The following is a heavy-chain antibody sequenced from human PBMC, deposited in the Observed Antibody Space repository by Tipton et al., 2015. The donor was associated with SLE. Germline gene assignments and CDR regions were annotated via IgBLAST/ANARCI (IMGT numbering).Heavy chain of an antibody. D-gene: IGHD6-19*01. J-gene: IGHJ6*02. V-gene: IGHV4-34*01. Sequence: LRLSCAVYGGSFSGSYWGWIRQPPGKGLEWIGEINHSGSTNYNPSLKSRVTISVDTSKNQFSLKLSSVTAADTAVYYCARVSSGWYAYYYYGMDVWGQGTTVTVSS. CDR2: INHSGST. CDR1: GGSFSGSY. CDR3: ARVSSGWYAYYYYGMDV.